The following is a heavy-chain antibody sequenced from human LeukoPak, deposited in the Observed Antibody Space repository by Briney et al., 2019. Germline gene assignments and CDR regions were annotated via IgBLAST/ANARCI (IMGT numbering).Heavy chain of an antibody. J-gene: IGHJ6*02. D-gene: IGHD6-6*01. CDR2: IIPIFGTA. V-gene: IGHV1-69*13. CDR1: GGTFSSYG. CDR3: ARPYSSSSYYYGMDV. Sequence: ASVKVSCKASGGTFSSYGISWVRQAPGQGIEWMGGIIPIFGTANYAQKFQSRVTITADESTSTAYMELSSLRSEDTAVYYCARPYSSSSYYYGMDVWGQGTTVTVSS.